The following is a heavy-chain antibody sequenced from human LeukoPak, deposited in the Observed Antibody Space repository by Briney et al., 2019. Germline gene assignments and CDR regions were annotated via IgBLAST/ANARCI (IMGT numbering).Heavy chain of an antibody. V-gene: IGHV3-66*01. CDR2: IYRSGST. Sequence: PGGSLRLSCAASGFTVNSNYMSWVRQAPGKGLEWVSGIYRSGSTYYADSVKDRFTISRDNSKNTLYLQINSLRAEDTAVYYCTRDPFDSVGATGNLPVVWGQGTLVTVSS. CDR3: TRDPFDSVGATGNLPVV. CDR1: GFTVNSNY. J-gene: IGHJ4*02. D-gene: IGHD1-26*01.